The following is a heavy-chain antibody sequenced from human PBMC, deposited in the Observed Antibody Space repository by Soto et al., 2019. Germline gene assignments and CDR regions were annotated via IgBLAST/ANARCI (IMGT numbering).Heavy chain of an antibody. Sequence: PGGSLRLSCAASGFTFSSYGMHWVRQAPGKGLEWVAVISYDGSNKYYADSVKGRFTISRDNSKNTLYLQMNSLRAEDTAVYYCAKMGRYSDYYGMDVWGQGTTVTVSS. V-gene: IGHV3-30*18. CDR3: AKMGRYSDYYGMDV. J-gene: IGHJ6*02. D-gene: IGHD1-20*01. CDR1: GFTFSSYG. CDR2: ISYDGSNK.